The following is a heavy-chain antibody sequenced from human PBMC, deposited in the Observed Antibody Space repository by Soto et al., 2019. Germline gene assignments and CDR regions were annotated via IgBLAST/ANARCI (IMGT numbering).Heavy chain of an antibody. J-gene: IGHJ6*02. CDR1: GYTFTSYA. Sequence: ASVKVSCKASGYTFTSYAMHWVRQAPGQRLEWMGWINAGNGNTKYSQKFQGRVTITRDTSASTAYMELSSLRSEDTAVYYCASSPPRQMDYYGMDVWGQGTTVTVSS. CDR2: INAGNGNT. V-gene: IGHV1-3*01. D-gene: IGHD2-2*03. CDR3: ASSPPRQMDYYGMDV.